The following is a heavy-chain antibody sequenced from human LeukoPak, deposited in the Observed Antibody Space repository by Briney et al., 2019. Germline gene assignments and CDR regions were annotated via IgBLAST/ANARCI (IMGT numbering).Heavy chain of an antibody. J-gene: IGHJ1*01. V-gene: IGHV4-30-4*01. D-gene: IGHD2-8*02. CDR2: IYYSGST. Sequence: SETLSLTCTVSGGSISSGDYYWSPIRQPPGKGLEWIGYIYYSGSTYYNPSLKSRVTISVDTSENQFSLRLSSVTAADTAVYYCARTSRTGEPEYFQHWRQGTLVTVSS. CDR1: GGSISSGDYY. CDR3: ARTSRTGEPEYFQH.